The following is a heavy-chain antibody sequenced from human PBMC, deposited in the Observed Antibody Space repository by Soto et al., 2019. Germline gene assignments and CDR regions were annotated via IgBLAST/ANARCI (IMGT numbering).Heavy chain of an antibody. D-gene: IGHD2-2*01. V-gene: IGHV3-23*04. Sequence: EVQLVESGGGLVQPGGSLRLSCAASGFTFSSYAMSWVRQAPGKGLEWVSAISGSGGSTYYADSVKGRFTISRDNSKNTLYLQMNSLRAEDTAVYYCAKVMGGDIVVVPAAYYYRDVWGKGTTVTVSS. J-gene: IGHJ6*03. CDR2: ISGSGGST. CDR3: AKVMGGDIVVVPAAYYYRDV. CDR1: GFTFSSYA.